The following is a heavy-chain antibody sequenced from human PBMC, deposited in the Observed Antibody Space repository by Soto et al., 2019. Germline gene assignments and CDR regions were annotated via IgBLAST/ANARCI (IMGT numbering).Heavy chain of an antibody. V-gene: IGHV3-23*01. Sequence: PAGSLSLSCAASGFTFSSYAMSWVRHAPGKGLEGGSAISGSGGSTYYADSVKSRFTISRDNSKNTLYLQLNSLTAEDTAVYYFASNLPYDSLDYWGQGTLVTVSS. CDR3: ASNLPYDSLDY. D-gene: IGHD3-22*01. CDR2: ISGSGGST. J-gene: IGHJ4*02. CDR1: GFTFSSYA.